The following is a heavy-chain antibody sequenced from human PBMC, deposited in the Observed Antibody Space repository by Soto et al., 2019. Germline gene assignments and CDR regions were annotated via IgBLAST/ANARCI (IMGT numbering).Heavy chain of an antibody. D-gene: IGHD1-1*01. CDR1: GFICSSYD. Sequence: VGSLRLSCAVSGFICSSYDMSWVRQAPGKGLEWVSTILVGGSTHYEDSVKGRFTISRDTSKNTVYLQMNSLTAGDTAFYYCAKATATSGGAFEIYGQGTMVTV. CDR3: AKATATSGGAFEI. V-gene: IGHV3-23*01. CDR2: ILVGGST. J-gene: IGHJ3*02.